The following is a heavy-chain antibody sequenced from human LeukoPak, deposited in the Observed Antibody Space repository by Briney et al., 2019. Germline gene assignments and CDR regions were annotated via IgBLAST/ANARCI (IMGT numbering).Heavy chain of an antibody. CDR2: INPSGGST. CDR1: GYTFTSYY. J-gene: IGHJ4*02. D-gene: IGHD6-13*01. Sequence: GASVKVSCKASGYTFTSYYMHWVRQAPGQGLEWMGIINPSGGSTSYAQKFQGRVTMTRDTSTSTVYMELSSLRSEDTAMYYCARDYSLSSSWRGDYFDYWGQGTLVTVSS. V-gene: IGHV1-46*01. CDR3: ARDYSLSSSWRGDYFDY.